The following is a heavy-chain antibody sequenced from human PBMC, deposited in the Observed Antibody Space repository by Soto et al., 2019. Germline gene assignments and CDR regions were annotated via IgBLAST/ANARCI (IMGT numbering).Heavy chain of an antibody. CDR3: ARGLPSSSDILTGWRIGNAFDI. D-gene: IGHD3-9*01. J-gene: IGHJ3*02. V-gene: IGHV4-31*03. CDR2: IYYSGST. Sequence: ASETLSLTCTVSGGSISSGGYYWSWIRQHPGKGLEWIGYIYYSGSTYYNPSLKSRVTISVDTSKNQFSLTMSSVTAADTAVYYCARGLPSSSDILTGWRIGNAFDIWGQGTKVTVSS. CDR1: GGSISSGGYY.